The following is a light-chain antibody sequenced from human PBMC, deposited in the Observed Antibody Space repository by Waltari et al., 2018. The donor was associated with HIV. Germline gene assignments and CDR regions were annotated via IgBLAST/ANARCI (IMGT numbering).Light chain of an antibody. CDR1: GSDVGDYKY. CDR2: DVN. J-gene: IGLJ1*01. CDR3: SSYTSSSTLYV. Sequence: QSALTQPASVSGSPEQSITISCPGAGSDVGDYKYVSWYQQYPGKAPKLIIYDVNKRPSGVTNLFSGSKSGNTASLTISGLQVEDEADYYCSSYTSSSTLYVFGTGTKVTVL. V-gene: IGLV2-14*01.